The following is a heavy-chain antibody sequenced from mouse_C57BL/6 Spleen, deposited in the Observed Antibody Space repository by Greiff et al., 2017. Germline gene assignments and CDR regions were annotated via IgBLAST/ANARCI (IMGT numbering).Heavy chain of an antibody. V-gene: IGHV2-2*01. CDR3: ARNRIYYDPLMDY. CDR2: IWSGGST. D-gene: IGHD2-4*01. Sequence: QVHVKQSGPGLVQPSQSLSITCTVSGFSLTSYGVHWVRQSPGKGLEWLGVIWSGGSTDYNAAFISRLSISKDNSKSQVFFKMNSLQADDTAIYYCARNRIYYDPLMDYWGQGTSVTVSS. CDR1: GFSLTSYG. J-gene: IGHJ4*01.